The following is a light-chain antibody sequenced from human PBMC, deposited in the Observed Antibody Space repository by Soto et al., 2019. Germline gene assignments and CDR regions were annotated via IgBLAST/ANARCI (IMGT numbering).Light chain of an antibody. CDR1: QSVRSK. V-gene: IGKV3-15*01. CDR2: GAS. CDR3: QQYNNWPPIT. Sequence: EGVMTQSRNNLPVYQGETVTISCRASQSVRSKLAWYQQKPRQAPRLFIYGASTRATGIPARFSGSGSGTEFTITISSLQSEDFAIYYCQQYNNWPPITFGQGTRLRL. J-gene: IGKJ5*01.